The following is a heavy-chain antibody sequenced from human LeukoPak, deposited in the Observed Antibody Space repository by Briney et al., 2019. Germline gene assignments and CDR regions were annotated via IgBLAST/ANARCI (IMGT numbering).Heavy chain of an antibody. J-gene: IGHJ4*02. CDR2: ISSSGSTL. D-gene: IGHD3-10*01. Sequence: GGSLRLPCAASGFTFSSYNMNWVRQAPGKGLEWVSDISSSGSTLYFADSVKGRFTISRDNAKNSLYLQMNSLRDEDTAVYYCARLEYYYVSGNYYKLFDYWGQGTLVTVCS. CDR3: ARLEYYYVSGNYYKLFDY. V-gene: IGHV3-48*02. CDR1: GFTFSSYN.